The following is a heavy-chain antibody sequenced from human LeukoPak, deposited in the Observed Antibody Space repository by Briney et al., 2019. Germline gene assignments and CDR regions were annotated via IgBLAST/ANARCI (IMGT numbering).Heavy chain of an antibody. CDR2: INHSGST. Sequence: SETLSLTCAVYGGSFSGYYWSWIRQPPGKGLEWIGEINHSGSTNYNPSLKSRVTISVDTSKNQFSLKLSSVTAADTAVYYCARVVAATPYYLDYWGQGTLVTVSS. CDR1: GGSFSGYY. CDR3: ARVVAATPYYLDY. D-gene: IGHD2-15*01. J-gene: IGHJ4*02. V-gene: IGHV4-34*01.